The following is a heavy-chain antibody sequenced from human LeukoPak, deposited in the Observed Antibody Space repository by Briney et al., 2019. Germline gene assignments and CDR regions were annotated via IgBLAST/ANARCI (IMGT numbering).Heavy chain of an antibody. Sequence: ASVKVSCKASGYTFTNYDISWVRQPPGQGLELMGWISTYNANTDYEQKLQGRVTMTTDTSTSTAYMELRSLRSDDTAVYYCARGWKLQNWGQGTLVTVS. D-gene: IGHD4-23*01. CDR1: GYTFTNYD. J-gene: IGHJ4*02. CDR3: ARGWKLQN. V-gene: IGHV1-18*01. CDR2: ISTYNANT.